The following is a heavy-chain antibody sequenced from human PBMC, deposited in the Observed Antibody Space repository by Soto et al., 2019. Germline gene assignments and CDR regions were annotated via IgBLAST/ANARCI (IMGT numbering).Heavy chain of an antibody. CDR1: GFAFTAYY. CDR3: ARANSIRPYYYNMEL. CDR2: INPNSGGT. J-gene: IGHJ6*03. Sequence: ASVKVSCKASGFAFTAYYMHWVGQARGQVPEWLVCINPNSGGTSYSQKFRARITLTRDTSISTAYMEMISLTSDDTAVFYCARANSIRPYYYNMELWGKGTLLTGSS. V-gene: IGHV1-2*02. D-gene: IGHD2-21*01.